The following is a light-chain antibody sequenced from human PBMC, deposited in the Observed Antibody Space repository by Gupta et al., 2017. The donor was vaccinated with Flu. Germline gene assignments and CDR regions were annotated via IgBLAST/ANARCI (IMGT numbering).Light chain of an antibody. V-gene: IGKV1-39*01. CDR1: QSISSY. CDR2: APS. Sequence: DIQMTQSPSSLSASVGDRVTITCRASQSISSYLNWYQQKPGKAPKLLIYAPSSLRIGSPSRFSGSRSVLDFTLTISSLQSEAFAPYYSRQSDTTPRTFGQATKVEIK. J-gene: IGKJ2*01. CDR3: RQSDTTPRT.